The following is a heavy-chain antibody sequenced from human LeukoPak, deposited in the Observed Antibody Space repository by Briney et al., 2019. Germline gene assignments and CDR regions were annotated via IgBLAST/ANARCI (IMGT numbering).Heavy chain of an antibody. CDR2: ISSSSSYI. J-gene: IGHJ6*02. Sequence: GGSLRLSCAASGFTFSTYTMNWVRQAPGKGLEWVSSISSSSSYIYYADSVKGRFTISRDNAKNSLYLQMNSLRAEDTAVYYCARDLERTTPYGRYYYYYGMDVWGQGTTVTVSS. CDR3: ARDLERTTPYGRYYYYYGMDV. CDR1: GFTFSTYT. D-gene: IGHD4-17*01. V-gene: IGHV3-21*01.